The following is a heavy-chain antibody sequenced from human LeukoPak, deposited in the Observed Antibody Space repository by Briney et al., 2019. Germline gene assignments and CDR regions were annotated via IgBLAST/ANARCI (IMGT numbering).Heavy chain of an antibody. J-gene: IGHJ4*02. CDR2: ISYDGSNK. CDR3: ARDKTHPGYSSSSYYFDY. D-gene: IGHD6-13*01. V-gene: IGHV3-30-3*01. CDR1: GFTFSSYA. Sequence: PGRSLRLSCAASGFTFSSYAMHWVRQAPGKGLEWVAVISYDGSNKYYADSVKGRFTISRDNSKNTLYLQMNSLRAEDTAVYYCARDKTHPGYSSSSYYFDYWGQGTLVTVSS.